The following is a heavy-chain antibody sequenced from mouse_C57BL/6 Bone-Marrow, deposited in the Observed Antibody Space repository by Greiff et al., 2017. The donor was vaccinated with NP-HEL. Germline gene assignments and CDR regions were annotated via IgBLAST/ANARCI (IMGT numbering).Heavy chain of an antibody. CDR2: IDPSDSYT. CDR3: ARGGTGTMFDY. J-gene: IGHJ2*01. CDR1: GYTFTSYW. D-gene: IGHD4-1*01. Sequence: QVQLQQPGAELVMPGASVKLSCKASGYTFTSYWMHWVKQRPGQGLEWIGEIDPSDSYTNYNQKFKGKSTLTVDKSSSTAYMQLSSLTSEDSAVYYCARGGTGTMFDYWGQGTTLTVSS. V-gene: IGHV1-69*01.